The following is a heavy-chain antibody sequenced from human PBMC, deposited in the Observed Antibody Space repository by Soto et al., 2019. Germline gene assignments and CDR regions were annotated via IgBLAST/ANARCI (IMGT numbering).Heavy chain of an antibody. J-gene: IGHJ6*02. CDR3: ARGIEGWYQGRYYYGMDV. D-gene: IGHD6-19*01. CDR2: MYKTGST. V-gene: IGHV4-59*01. CDR1: GGSISGYY. Sequence: SETLSLTCTVSGGSISGYYWSWIRQPPGKGLEWIGYMYKTGSTVYNPSFKSRVTISVDTSKNQFSLKLSSVTAADTAVYYCARGIEGWYQGRYYYGMDVWGQGTTVTVSS.